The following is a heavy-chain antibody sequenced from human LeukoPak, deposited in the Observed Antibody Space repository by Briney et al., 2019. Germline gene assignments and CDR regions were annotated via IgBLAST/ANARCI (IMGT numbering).Heavy chain of an antibody. Sequence: ASVKVSCKAFGYTFSSYGISWVRQAPGQGLEWMGWISVYNGNPNYAQKLQGRVTLATDTSTSTAYMELRSLRSDDTAVYYCARDLGRLRENIVVVRPGFDPWGQGTLVTVSS. V-gene: IGHV1-18*01. D-gene: IGHD2-2*01. J-gene: IGHJ5*02. CDR2: ISVYNGNP. CDR1: GYTFSSYG. CDR3: ARDLGRLRENIVVVRPGFDP.